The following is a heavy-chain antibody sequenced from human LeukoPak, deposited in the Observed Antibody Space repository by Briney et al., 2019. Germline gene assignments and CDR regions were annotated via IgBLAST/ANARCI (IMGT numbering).Heavy chain of an antibody. Sequence: SETLSLTCAISEDSVSSNSAAWNWIRQSPSRGLEWLGRTYFRSQWSDDYGVSVKSRITINPDTSKNQFSLQLNSVTPDDTAVYYCAREVASSYAFDIWGQGTMVTVSS. V-gene: IGHV6-1*01. CDR2: TYFRSQWSD. CDR3: AREVASSYAFDI. CDR1: EDSVSSNSAA. J-gene: IGHJ3*02.